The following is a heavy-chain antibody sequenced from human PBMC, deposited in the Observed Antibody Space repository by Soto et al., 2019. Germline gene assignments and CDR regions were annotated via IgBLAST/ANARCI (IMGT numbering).Heavy chain of an antibody. CDR1: GGSVSSSSYY. Sequence: SETLSLTCTVSGGSVSSSSYYWGWVRQPPGKGLEWIGSVYYSGSTYYNPSLESRVTISVDKSKNQFSLKLMSLSAADTAVYYCASPHYYDSSGYFYWGQGTLVTVSS. J-gene: IGHJ4*02. D-gene: IGHD3-22*01. CDR3: ASPHYYDSSGYFY. CDR2: VYYSGST. V-gene: IGHV4-39*01.